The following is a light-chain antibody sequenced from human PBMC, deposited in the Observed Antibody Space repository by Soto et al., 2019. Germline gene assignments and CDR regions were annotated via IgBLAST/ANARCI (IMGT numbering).Light chain of an antibody. V-gene: IGKV1-5*03. CDR1: QCISIW. Sequence: DIHMTQSPSTLSASVGDRVTITCRASQCISIWLAWSQQKPGKAPNLLIYKTSSSETGVPSRFSGSGSGTEFTLTISSLQPDDFATYCCQHWNDYSWTFGQGTKVEVK. CDR2: KTS. J-gene: IGKJ1*01. CDR3: QHWNDYSWT.